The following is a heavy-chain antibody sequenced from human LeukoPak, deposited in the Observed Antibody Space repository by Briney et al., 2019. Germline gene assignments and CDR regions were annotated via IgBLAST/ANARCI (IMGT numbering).Heavy chain of an antibody. Sequence: ASVKVSCKASGYTFTSYYMHWVRQAPGQGLEWMGIINPSGGSTSYAQKFQGRVTMTRDTSTSTVYMELSSLRSEDTAVYYCASAISLKSYDYYGMDVWGQGTTVTVSS. CDR2: INPSGGST. J-gene: IGHJ6*02. V-gene: IGHV1-46*01. CDR1: GYTFTSYY. D-gene: IGHD2-21*01. CDR3: ASAISLKSYDYYGMDV.